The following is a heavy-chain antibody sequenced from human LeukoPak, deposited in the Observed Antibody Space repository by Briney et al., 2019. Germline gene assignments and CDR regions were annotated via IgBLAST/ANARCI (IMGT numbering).Heavy chain of an antibody. CDR1: GGSMTGSH. CDR2: VYNSGTT. Sequence: SETLSLTCTVSGGSMTGSHWTWIRQPPGKGLEYIGYVYNSGTTFYNPSLKSRVTISADTSKKHFSLRLTSVTAADTTIYYCARGAGGYRFDPWGLGTLVTVSA. CDR3: ARGAGGYRFDP. V-gene: IGHV4-59*01. J-gene: IGHJ5*02. D-gene: IGHD1-1*01.